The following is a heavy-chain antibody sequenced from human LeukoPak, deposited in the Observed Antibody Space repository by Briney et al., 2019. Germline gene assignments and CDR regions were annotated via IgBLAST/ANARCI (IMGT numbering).Heavy chain of an antibody. CDR2: ISAYNGNT. J-gene: IGHJ4*02. D-gene: IGHD3-3*01. V-gene: IGHV1-18*01. CDR1: GYSFTSYG. Sequence: ASVKVSCKASGYSFTSYGISWVRQAHGQGLEWMGWISAYNGNTNYAQKLHARVTMTTDTSTSTAYMELRSLRSDDTAVYYCARSKSFWSGYYTGFDYWGQGTLVTVSS. CDR3: ARSKSFWSGYYTGFDY.